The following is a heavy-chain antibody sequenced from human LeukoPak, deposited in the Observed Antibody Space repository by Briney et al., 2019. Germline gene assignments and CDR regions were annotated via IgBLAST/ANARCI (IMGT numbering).Heavy chain of an antibody. Sequence: ASVKVSCKASGFTFTNYAMQWVRQAPGQRLEWMGWINAGNGYTRYSQRFQGRVTITRDTSATTAYMEVTSLRSEDTAVYYCARGIWSRTVSSYYFDYWGQGTLVTVSS. CDR3: ARGIWSRTVSSYYFDY. CDR2: INAGNGYT. J-gene: IGHJ4*02. V-gene: IGHV1-3*01. CDR1: GFTFTNYA. D-gene: IGHD3-3*01.